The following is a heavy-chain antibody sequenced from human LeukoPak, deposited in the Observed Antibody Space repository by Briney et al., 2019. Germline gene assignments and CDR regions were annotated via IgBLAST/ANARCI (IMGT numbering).Heavy chain of an antibody. CDR2: IYYSGST. J-gene: IGHJ4*02. CDR1: GGSISSYY. V-gene: IGHV4-59*08. CDR3: ARHDGSSGYWSLGY. Sequence: SETLSLTCTVSGGSISSYYWSWIRQPPGKGLEWIGYIYYSGSTNYNPSLKSRVTISVDTSKNQFSLKLSSVTAADTAVYYCARHDGSSGYWSLGYWGQGTLVTVSS. D-gene: IGHD3-22*01.